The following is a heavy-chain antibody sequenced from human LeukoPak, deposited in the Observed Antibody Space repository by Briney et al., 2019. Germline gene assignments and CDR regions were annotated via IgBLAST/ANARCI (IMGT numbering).Heavy chain of an antibody. J-gene: IGHJ4*02. CDR1: GGSVSSGSYY. D-gene: IGHD6-19*01. V-gene: IGHV4-61*01. Sequence: SETLSLTCTVSGGSVSSGSYYWSWIRQPPGKGLEWIGYIYYSGSTNYNPSLKSRVTISVDTPKNQFSLKLSSVTAADTAVYYCATIDSGYWGQGTLVTVSS. CDR2: IYYSGST. CDR3: ATIDSGY.